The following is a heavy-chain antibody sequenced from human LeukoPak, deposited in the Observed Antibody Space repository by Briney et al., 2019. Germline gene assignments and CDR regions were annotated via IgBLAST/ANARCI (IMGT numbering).Heavy chain of an antibody. Sequence: EASVKVSCKASGYTFTSYYMHWVRQAPGQGLEWMGIVNPSGRSTSYAQKFQGRVTMTRDTSTSTVYMELSSLRSEDTAVYYCARRGGYCSSTSCYYDYWGQGTLVTVSS. V-gene: IGHV1-46*01. D-gene: IGHD2-2*03. J-gene: IGHJ4*02. CDR2: VNPSGRST. CDR3: ARRGGYCSSTSCYYDY. CDR1: GYTFTSYY.